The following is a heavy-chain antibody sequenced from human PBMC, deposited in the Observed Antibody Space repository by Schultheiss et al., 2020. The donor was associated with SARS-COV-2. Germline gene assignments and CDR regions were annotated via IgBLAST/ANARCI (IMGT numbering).Heavy chain of an antibody. D-gene: IGHD4-23*01. Sequence: SETLSLTCTVSGGSVSSGSYYWSWIRQPPGKGLEWIGYIYYSGSTNYNPSLKSRVTISVDTSKNQFSLKLSSVTAADTAVYYCARDDGGYPRSPSYWYFDLWGRGTLVTVSS. V-gene: IGHV4-61*01. CDR2: IYYSGST. CDR1: GGSVSSGSYY. CDR3: ARDDGGYPRSPSYWYFDL. J-gene: IGHJ2*01.